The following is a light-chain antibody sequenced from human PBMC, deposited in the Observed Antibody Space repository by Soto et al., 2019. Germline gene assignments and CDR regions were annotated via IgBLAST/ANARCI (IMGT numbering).Light chain of an antibody. CDR2: EVS. Sequence: QSALTQPASVSGSPGQSITISCTGTSSDIGAYNFVSWYQQPPGKVPKVIIYEVSNRPSGVPDRFSGSKSGNTASLTISGLQADDEADYYCNSFTSRNTLVFGGGTKVTVL. J-gene: IGLJ3*02. CDR1: SSDIGAYNF. CDR3: NSFTSRNTLV. V-gene: IGLV2-14*01.